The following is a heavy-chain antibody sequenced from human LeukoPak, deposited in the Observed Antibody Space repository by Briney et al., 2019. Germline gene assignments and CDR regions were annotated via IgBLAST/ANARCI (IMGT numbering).Heavy chain of an antibody. D-gene: IGHD2-15*01. CDR3: ARGYGGSRYSGFDS. CDR1: GGSISSYY. Sequence: PSETLSLTCTVSGGSISSYYWSWIRQPPGKGLEWIGYIYYSGSTNYNPSLKSRVTISVDTSKNQFSLKLSSVTAADTAVYYCARGYGGSRYSGFDSWGQGTLVTVSS. J-gene: IGHJ5*01. CDR2: IYYSGST. V-gene: IGHV4-59*01.